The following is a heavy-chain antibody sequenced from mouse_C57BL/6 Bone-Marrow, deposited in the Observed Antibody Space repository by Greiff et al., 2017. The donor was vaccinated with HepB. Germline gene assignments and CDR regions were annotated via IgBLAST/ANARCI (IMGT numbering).Heavy chain of an antibody. CDR2: ISDSGST. D-gene: IGHD1-1*01. J-gene: IGHJ1*03. CDR1: GYSITSDY. V-gene: IGHV3-8*01. CDR3: ASHYYGSSYGYFDV. Sequence: EVQGVESGPGLAKPSQTLSLTCSVTGYSITSDYWNWIRKFPGNKLEYMGYISDSGSTYYNPSLKSRISITRDTSKNQYYLQLNAVTTEDTATYYCASHYYGSSYGYFDVWGTGTTVTVSS.